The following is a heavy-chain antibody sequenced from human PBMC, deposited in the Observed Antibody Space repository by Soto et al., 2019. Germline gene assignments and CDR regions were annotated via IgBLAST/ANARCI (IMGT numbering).Heavy chain of an antibody. J-gene: IGHJ4*02. D-gene: IGHD2-15*01. Sequence: QVQLQESGPGLVKPSQTLSLTCTVSGGSISSGGYYWSWIRQHPGKGLEWIGYIYYSGSTYYNPSLKSRVTISVDTSKNQFSLKLSSVTAADTAVYYCARGREYGGKGVVDYWGQGTLVTVSS. CDR2: IYYSGST. CDR3: ARGREYGGKGVVDY. V-gene: IGHV4-31*03. CDR1: GGSISSGGYY.